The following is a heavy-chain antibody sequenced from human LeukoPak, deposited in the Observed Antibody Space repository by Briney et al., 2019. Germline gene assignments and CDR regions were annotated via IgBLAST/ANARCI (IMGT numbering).Heavy chain of an antibody. V-gene: IGHV1-18*04. CDR3: AREPVHRDSSGPIDY. CDR2: ISAYNGNT. J-gene: IGHJ4*02. D-gene: IGHD3-22*01. Sequence: GASVKVSCRASGYTFTGYYMHWVRHAPGQGLEWMGWISAYNGNTNYAQKLQGRVTMTTDTSTSTAYMELRSLRSDDTAVYYCAREPVHRDSSGPIDYWGQGTLVTVSS. CDR1: GYTFTGYY.